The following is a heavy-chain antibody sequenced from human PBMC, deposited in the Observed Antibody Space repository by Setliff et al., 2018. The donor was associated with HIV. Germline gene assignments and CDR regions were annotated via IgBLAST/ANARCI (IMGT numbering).Heavy chain of an antibody. CDR2: MHKGGST. CDR3: ARHMEYYYYYMDV. Sequence: SETLSLTCAVSAASISSSTYYWAWIRQPPGKGLEWIATMHKGGSTHYNSSLKSRVTMFVDTSKNQFSLTVSSVTAADTAVYYCARHMEYYYYYMDVWGKGTTVTVSS. CDR1: AASISSSTYY. V-gene: IGHV4-39*01. D-gene: IGHD1-1*01. J-gene: IGHJ6*03.